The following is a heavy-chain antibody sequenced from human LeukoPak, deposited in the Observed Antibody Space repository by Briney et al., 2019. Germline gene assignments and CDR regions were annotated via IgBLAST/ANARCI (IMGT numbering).Heavy chain of an antibody. CDR1: GGTFSSYA. CDR2: TIPIFGTA. CDR3: ARARLAARPSYYYYYMDV. D-gene: IGHD6-6*01. J-gene: IGHJ6*03. V-gene: IGHV1-69*05. Sequence: ASVKVSCKASGGTFSSYAISWVRQAPGPGLEWMGGTIPIFGTANYAQKFQGRVTITTDESTSTAYMELSSLRPEGTAVYYCARARLAARPSYYYYYMDVWGKGTTVTVSS.